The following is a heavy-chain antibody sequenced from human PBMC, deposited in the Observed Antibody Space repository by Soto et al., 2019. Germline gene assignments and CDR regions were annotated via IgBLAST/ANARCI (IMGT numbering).Heavy chain of an antibody. CDR2: IYHSGST. CDR1: GGSISSSNW. J-gene: IGHJ4*02. Sequence: SETLSLTCAVSGGSISSSNWWSWVRQPPGKGLEWIGEIYHSGSTNYNPSLKSRVTISVDKSKNQFSLKPSSVTAADTAVYYCARVEGSGSYFDYWGQGTLVTVSS. D-gene: IGHD1-26*01. V-gene: IGHV4-4*02. CDR3: ARVEGSGSYFDY.